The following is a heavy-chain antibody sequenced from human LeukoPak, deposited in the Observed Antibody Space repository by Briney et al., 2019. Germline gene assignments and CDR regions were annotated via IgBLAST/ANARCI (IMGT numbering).Heavy chain of an antibody. J-gene: IGHJ4*02. CDR1: GFTFSTYG. CDR3: ARIWDGYSGSDY. V-gene: IGHV3-33*01. CDR2: IWYDGSNK. D-gene: IGHD1-26*01. Sequence: PGGSLRLSCAASGFTFSTYGMHWVRQAPGKGLEWVAVIWYDGSNKYYADSVKGRFTISRDNSKNTLYLQMNSLRAEDTAIYYCARIWDGYSGSDYWGQGTLVTVSS.